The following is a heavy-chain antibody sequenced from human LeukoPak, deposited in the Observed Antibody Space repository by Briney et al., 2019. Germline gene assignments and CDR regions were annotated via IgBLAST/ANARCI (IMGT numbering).Heavy chain of an antibody. CDR2: IYHSGST. D-gene: IGHD4-23*01. Sequence: SETLSLTCTVSGGSISSGGYSWSWIRQPPGKGLEWIGYIYHSGSTYYNPSLKSRVTISVDRSKNQFSLKLSSVTAADTAVYYCARAVDDYGGNSHDYWGQGTLVTVSS. J-gene: IGHJ4*02. CDR1: GGSISSGGYS. V-gene: IGHV4-30-2*01. CDR3: ARAVDDYGGNSHDY.